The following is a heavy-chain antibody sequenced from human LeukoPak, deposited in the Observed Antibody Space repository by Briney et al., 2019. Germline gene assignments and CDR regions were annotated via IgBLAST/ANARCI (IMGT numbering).Heavy chain of an antibody. CDR2: INHSGST. Sequence: SETLSLTCAVYGGSFSGYYWSWIRQPPGKGLEWIGEINHSGSTNYNPSLKSRVTISVDTSKNQFSLKLSSVTAADTAVYYCARGLSACSSTSCHYYAFDIWGQGTMVTVSS. D-gene: IGHD2-2*01. J-gene: IGHJ3*02. CDR1: GGSFSGYY. CDR3: ARGLSACSSTSCHYYAFDI. V-gene: IGHV4-34*01.